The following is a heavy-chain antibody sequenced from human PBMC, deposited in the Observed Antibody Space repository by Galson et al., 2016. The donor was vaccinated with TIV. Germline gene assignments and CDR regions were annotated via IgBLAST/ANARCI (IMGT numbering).Heavy chain of an antibody. J-gene: IGHJ6*02. CDR2: ISGYGTRT. D-gene: IGHD5-18*01. V-gene: IGHV3-74*01. CDR1: GFTFSTYW. CDR3: ARGAQDTAREYYYYYGLDV. Sequence: SLRLSCAASGFTFSTYWMNWVRQAPGKGLVWVSRISGYGTRTNYADSVKGRFTISRDNAKNTLYLQMNSLSADDTAVYYCARGAQDTAREYYYYYGLDVWGQGTTVTVSS.